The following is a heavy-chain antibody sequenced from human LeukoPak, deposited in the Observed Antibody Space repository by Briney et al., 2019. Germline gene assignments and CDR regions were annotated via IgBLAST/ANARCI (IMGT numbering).Heavy chain of an antibody. CDR3: ATWRGSGWYYFDY. CDR1: GFTFSSYG. CDR2: ISYDGSNK. V-gene: IGHV3-30*03. J-gene: IGHJ4*02. D-gene: IGHD6-19*01. Sequence: GRSLRLSCGASGFTFSSYGMHWVRQAPGKGLEWVAVISYDGSNKYYADSVKGRFTISRDNSKNTLYLQMNSLRAEDTAVYYRATWRGSGWYYFDYWGQGTLVTVSS.